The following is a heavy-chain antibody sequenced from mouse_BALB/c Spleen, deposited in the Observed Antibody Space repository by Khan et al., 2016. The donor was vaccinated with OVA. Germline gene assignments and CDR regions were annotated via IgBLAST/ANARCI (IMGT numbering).Heavy chain of an antibody. V-gene: IGHV1-7*01. Sequence: QIQLVQSGAELAKPGASVKMSCKASGYTFINYWILWGKQRLGQGLEGIGYIIPSIGDTENNQNFKDKATLTADKSSRTSYMQLSSLTSEDSAVYYCTRRGLRWDIDNWGQGTTLTVSS. CDR3: TRRGLRWDIDN. CDR1: GYTFINYW. J-gene: IGHJ2*01. CDR2: IIPSIGDT. D-gene: IGHD1-1*01.